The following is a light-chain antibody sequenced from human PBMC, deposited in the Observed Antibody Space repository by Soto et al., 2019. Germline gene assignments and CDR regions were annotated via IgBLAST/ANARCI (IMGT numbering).Light chain of an antibody. J-gene: IGKJ2*01. V-gene: IGKV4-1*01. CDR1: RSVLYSSNNMNY. Sequence: DIVMTQSPDSLAVSLGERATINCKSSRSVLYSSNNMNYLAWYQQKPGQPPRLLIYWASTRESGVPDRFSGSGSGTYFTLTISSLQAEDVPVYYCQQYYSAPQTFGQGTKLEIK. CDR3: QQYYSAPQT. CDR2: WAS.